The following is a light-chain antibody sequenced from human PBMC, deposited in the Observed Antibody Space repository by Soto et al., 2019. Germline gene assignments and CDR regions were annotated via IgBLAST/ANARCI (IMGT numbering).Light chain of an antibody. V-gene: IGLV2-23*01. CDR3: SSYAGSSTYVV. J-gene: IGLJ2*01. CDR1: SSYIGNYNL. Sequence: QSALTQPASVSGSPGQSITISCTGTSSYIGNYNLVSWYQQHPGKAPKLMIYEGSERPSGVSNRFSGSKSGNTASLTISGLQAEDEADYYCSSYAGSSTYVVFGGGTKLTVL. CDR2: EGS.